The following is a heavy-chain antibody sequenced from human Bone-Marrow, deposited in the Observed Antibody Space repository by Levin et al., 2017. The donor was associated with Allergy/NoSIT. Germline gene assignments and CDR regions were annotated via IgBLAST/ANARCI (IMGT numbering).Heavy chain of an antibody. V-gene: IGHV3-33*01. CDR3: ARDRYLQLVRYYFDY. CDR2: IWYDGSNK. CDR1: GFTFSSYG. Sequence: GESLKISCAASGFTFSSYGMHWVRQAPGKGLEWVAVIWYDGSNKYYADSVKGRFTISRDNSKNTLYLQMNSLRAEDTAVYYCARDRYLQLVRYYFDYWGQGTLVTVSS. J-gene: IGHJ4*02. D-gene: IGHD6-13*01.